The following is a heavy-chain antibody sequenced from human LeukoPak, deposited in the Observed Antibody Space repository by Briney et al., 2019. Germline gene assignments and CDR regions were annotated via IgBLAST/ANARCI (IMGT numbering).Heavy chain of an antibody. J-gene: IGHJ3*02. CDR1: GYSFTSYW. D-gene: IGHD1-1*01. V-gene: IGHV5-51*01. CDR3: ARSPTGTHTPYAFDI. Sequence: GESLKISCKGSGYSFTSYWIGGVRQMPGKGLDWMGIIYPGDSDTSYSPSFQGQVTISADKPISTAYLQCSTLKAPHTIMYYFARSPTGTHTPYAFDIWGQGTMVTVSS. CDR2: IYPGDSDT.